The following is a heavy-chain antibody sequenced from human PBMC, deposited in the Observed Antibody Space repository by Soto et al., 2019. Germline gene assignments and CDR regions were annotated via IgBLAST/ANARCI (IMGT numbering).Heavy chain of an antibody. CDR3: ARGRYCLTGRCFPNSLPHR. J-gene: IGHJ4*02. Sequence: SETLSLTCSVSGDSISNLDYFWAWIRQPPAPALEYIGSIYKSATTCYKPSIGRRADVAVDTSESEFSLNVTSVTAADTAVYFCARGRYCLTGRCFPNSLPHRWGQGTLDTVSS. CDR2: IYKSATT. CDR1: GDSISNLDYF. D-gene: IGHD7-27*01. V-gene: IGHV4-30-4*01.